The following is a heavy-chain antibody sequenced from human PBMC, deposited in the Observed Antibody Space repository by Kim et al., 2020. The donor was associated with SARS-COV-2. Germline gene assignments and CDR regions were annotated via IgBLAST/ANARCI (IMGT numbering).Heavy chain of an antibody. Sequence: GGSLRLSCAASGFTFDDYTMHWVRQAPGKGLEWVSLISWDGGSTYYADSVKGRFTISRDNSKNSLYLQMNSLRTEDTALYYCAKQTGTTYYGMDVWGQGTTVTVSS. V-gene: IGHV3-43*01. CDR1: GFTFDDYT. J-gene: IGHJ6*02. CDR2: ISWDGGST. D-gene: IGHD1-7*01. CDR3: AKQTGTTYYGMDV.